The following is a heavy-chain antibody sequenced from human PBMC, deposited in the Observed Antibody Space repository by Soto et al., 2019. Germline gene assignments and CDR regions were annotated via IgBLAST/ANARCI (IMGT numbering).Heavy chain of an antibody. CDR1: GYSFTSDN. CDR2: MKPKNGRS. D-gene: IGHD3-22*01. Sequence: QVQLVQSGSEVKKPGASVRVSCEASGYSFTSDNINWVRQAPGQGLEWVGWMKPKNGRSGYGQKVQGRVILTRDTSINTAYMELTNLRSEDTAVYYCARGKDYFDTSGYNDYWGRGTLVTVSS. CDR3: ARGKDYFDTSGYNDY. J-gene: IGHJ4*02. V-gene: IGHV1-8*01.